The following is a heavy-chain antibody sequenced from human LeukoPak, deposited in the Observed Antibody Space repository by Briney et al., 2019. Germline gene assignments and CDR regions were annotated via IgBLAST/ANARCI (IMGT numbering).Heavy chain of an antibody. J-gene: IGHJ4*02. CDR1: GDSIGSYF. Sequence: SETLSLTCTVSGDSIGSYFWSWIRQSPGKGLEWVGHIYHSGSTNYDPSLKSRVSISVDTSKNQFSLKLTSVTSADTALYYCAKKAVALDYWGQGTLVTVSS. D-gene: IGHD6-19*01. CDR3: AKKAVALDY. V-gene: IGHV4-59*01. CDR2: IYHSGST.